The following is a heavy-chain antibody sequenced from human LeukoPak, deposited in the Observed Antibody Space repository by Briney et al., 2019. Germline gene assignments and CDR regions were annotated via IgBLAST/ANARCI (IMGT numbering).Heavy chain of an antibody. CDR1: GFTFDDYA. Sequence: PGRSLRLSCAASGFTFDDYAMHWVRQAPGKGLEWVSGISWNSGSIGYADSVKGRFTISRDNAKNTLYLQMNSLRAEDTAVYYCARPLSGYSSSLAYWGQGTLVTVSS. J-gene: IGHJ4*02. V-gene: IGHV3-9*01. D-gene: IGHD6-6*01. CDR3: ARPLSGYSSSLAY. CDR2: ISWNSGSI.